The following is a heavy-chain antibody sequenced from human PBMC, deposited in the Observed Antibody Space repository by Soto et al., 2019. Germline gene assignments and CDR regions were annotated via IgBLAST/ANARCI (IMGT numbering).Heavy chain of an antibody. CDR3: ARGVKYGAYSRWFDP. V-gene: IGHV1-8*01. J-gene: IGHJ5*02. Sequence: QVQLVQSGAEVKKPGASVKVSCKASGNTFTSYDINWVRQATGQGLEHLGWMNPNSGNTAYVQKFQGRVTMTWDTSITTAYMELSGLRSEDTAVYFCARGVKYGAYSRWFDPWGQGTLVTVSS. CDR1: GNTFTSYD. D-gene: IGHD4-17*01. CDR2: MNPNSGNT.